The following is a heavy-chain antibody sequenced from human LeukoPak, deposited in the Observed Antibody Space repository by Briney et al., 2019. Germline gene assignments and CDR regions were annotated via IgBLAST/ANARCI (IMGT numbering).Heavy chain of an antibody. J-gene: IGHJ4*02. CDR3: AKERRSEGYFDY. Sequence: GGSLRLSCAASGFSFSTYAMSWVRQAPGKGLEWVSAISGSGGSTYYADSVKGRFTISRDKSKNTLYLQMNSLRAEDTAVYYCAKERRSEGYFDYWGRGTLVTVSS. V-gene: IGHV3-23*01. CDR1: GFSFSTYA. CDR2: ISGSGGST.